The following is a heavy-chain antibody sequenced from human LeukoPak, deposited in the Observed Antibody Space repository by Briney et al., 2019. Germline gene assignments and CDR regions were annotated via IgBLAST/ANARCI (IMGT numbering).Heavy chain of an antibody. D-gene: IGHD2-21*01. CDR2: AHQSGAT. V-gene: IGHV4-38-2*02. Sequence: SQTLSLTCTVSGYSISSGYYWGWIRQPPGKGLEWTATAHQSGATYYNPSLKSRVIISVDTSNNRFSLKLSSVTAADTAVYYCARLGVIGRTFDYWGQGTLVTVSS. J-gene: IGHJ4*02. CDR3: ARLGVIGRTFDY. CDR1: GYSISSGYY.